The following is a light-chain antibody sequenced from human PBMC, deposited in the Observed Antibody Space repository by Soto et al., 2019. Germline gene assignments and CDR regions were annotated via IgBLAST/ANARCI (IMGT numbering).Light chain of an antibody. Sequence: EIVLTQSPGTLSLSPGERATISCRASQSVSSSYLAWYQQKPGQAPRLLIYDASSRATGIPDRVRGSGAGTDFPRTISRREPEDGAVHYCQQDGSPATIGQGTKVEIK. V-gene: IGKV3-20*01. CDR2: DAS. CDR1: QSVSSSY. CDR3: QQDGSPAT. J-gene: IGKJ1*01.